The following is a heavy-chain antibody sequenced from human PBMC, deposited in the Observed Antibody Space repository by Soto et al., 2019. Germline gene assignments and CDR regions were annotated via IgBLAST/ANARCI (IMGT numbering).Heavy chain of an antibody. CDR2: VYYSGTT. J-gene: IGHJ4*02. D-gene: IGHD6-13*01. Sequence: QVQLQESRPGLVKPSETLYLTCTVCGGSISSYYWTWIRQPPGKGLEWVGYVYYSGTTYYNPSLQSRVTISVDTSKSQFSLKVKSVTAADTAIYYCATAGSTWRYFFDYWGQGSLVTVSS. CDR1: GGSISSYY. CDR3: ATAGSTWRYFFDY. V-gene: IGHV4-59*01.